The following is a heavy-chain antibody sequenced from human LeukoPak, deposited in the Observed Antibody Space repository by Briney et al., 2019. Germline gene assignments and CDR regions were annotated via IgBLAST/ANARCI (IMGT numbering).Heavy chain of an antibody. CDR1: GFTFSSYW. J-gene: IGHJ5*02. Sequence: GGSLRLSCAASGFTFSSYWMSWVRQAPGKGLEWVANIKQDGSEKYYVDSVKGRFTISRDNAKNSLYLQMNSLRAEDTAVYYCAKDGSADSSGYYYPNNWFDPWGQGTLVTVSS. V-gene: IGHV3-7*03. CDR2: IKQDGSEK. D-gene: IGHD3-22*01. CDR3: AKDGSADSSGYYYPNNWFDP.